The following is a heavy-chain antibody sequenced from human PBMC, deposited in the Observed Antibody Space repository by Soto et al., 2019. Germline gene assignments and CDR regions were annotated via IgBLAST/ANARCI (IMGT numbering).Heavy chain of an antibody. CDR2: ISHDEIYK. CDR1: GFTFRSYA. D-gene: IGHD3-3*01. Sequence: GGSLRLSCAASGFTFRSYAMHWVRQAPGKGLEWVAIISHDEIYKYYADSVKGRFTISRDNSKNTLYLQMNSLRTEDTAVYYCARALDFWSAYFDYWGQGSLVTVSS. CDR3: ARALDFWSAYFDY. J-gene: IGHJ4*02. V-gene: IGHV3-30-3*01.